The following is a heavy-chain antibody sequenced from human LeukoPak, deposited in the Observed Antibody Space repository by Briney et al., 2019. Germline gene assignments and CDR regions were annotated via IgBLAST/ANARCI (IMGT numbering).Heavy chain of an antibody. J-gene: IGHJ6*02. CDR3: ARDRIVGSGWLRPELWYYYGMDV. Sequence: SETLSLTCTVSGGSISSYYWSWIRQPPGKGLEWIGYIYYSVSTNYNPSLKSRVTISVDTSKNQFSLKLSSVTAADTAVYYCARDRIVGSGWLRPELWYYYGMDVWGQGTTVTVSS. V-gene: IGHV4-59*01. CDR2: IYYSVST. D-gene: IGHD6-19*01. CDR1: GGSISSYY.